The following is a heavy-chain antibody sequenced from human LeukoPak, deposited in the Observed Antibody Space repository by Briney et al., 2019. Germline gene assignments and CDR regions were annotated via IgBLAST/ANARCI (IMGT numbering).Heavy chain of an antibody. V-gene: IGHV4-59*01. J-gene: IGHJ5*02. CDR1: GGSTSSYY. D-gene: IGHD6-13*01. CDR2: IHYSGST. CDR3: ATHGSSWDGWIGP. Sequence: SETLSLTCIVSGGSTSSYYWSWIRQPPGKGLEWIGYIHYSGSTNYNPSLKSRVTISVDTSKNQFSLKLSSVTATDTAVYYCATHGSSWDGWIGPWGQGTRLTVSS.